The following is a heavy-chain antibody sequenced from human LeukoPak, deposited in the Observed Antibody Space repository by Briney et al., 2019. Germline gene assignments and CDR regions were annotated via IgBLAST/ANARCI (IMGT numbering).Heavy chain of an antibody. J-gene: IGHJ5*02. CDR1: GGSISSYY. CDR2: IYYSGST. D-gene: IGHD3-22*01. V-gene: IGHV4-59*08. Sequence: SETLSLTCTASGGSISSYYWSWIRQPPGKGLEWIGYIYYSGSTNYNPSLKSRVTISVDTSKNQFSLKLSSATAADTAVYYCAGNYYDSSGYYLWGQGTLVTVSS. CDR3: AGNYYDSSGYYL.